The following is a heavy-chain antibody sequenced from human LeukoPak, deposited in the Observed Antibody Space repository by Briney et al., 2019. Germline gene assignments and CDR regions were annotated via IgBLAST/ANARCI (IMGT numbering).Heavy chain of an antibody. Sequence: GGSLRLSCAASGFTFSSYEMNWVRQAPGKGLEWVSYINTRGTTIYYADSVKGRFTISRDNAKNSLYLQMNSLRAEDTAVYYCARDSLVPAATDYYYGMDVWGKGTTVTVSS. CDR1: GFTFSSYE. J-gene: IGHJ6*04. V-gene: IGHV3-48*03. CDR2: INTRGTTI. CDR3: ARDSLVPAATDYYYGMDV. D-gene: IGHD2-2*01.